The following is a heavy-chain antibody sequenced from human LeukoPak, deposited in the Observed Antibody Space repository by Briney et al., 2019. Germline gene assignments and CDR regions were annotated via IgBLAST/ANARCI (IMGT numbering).Heavy chain of an antibody. CDR3: ARGGYSRDGYNFFDY. J-gene: IGHJ4*02. D-gene: IGHD5-24*01. Sequence: ASVKVSCKASGYTFTSYGISWVRQAPGQGLEWMGWISAYNGNTNYAQKLQARVTMTTDTSTSTAYMELRSLRSDDTAVYYCARGGYSRDGYNFFDYWGQGTLVTVSS. V-gene: IGHV1-18*01. CDR1: GYTFTSYG. CDR2: ISAYNGNT.